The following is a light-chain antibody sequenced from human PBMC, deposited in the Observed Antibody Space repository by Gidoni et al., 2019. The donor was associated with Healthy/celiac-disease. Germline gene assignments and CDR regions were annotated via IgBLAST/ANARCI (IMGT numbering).Light chain of an antibody. CDR1: RSNIGSNT. CDR2: SKN. Sequence: QSVLTQPPSASVTPGQRVTISCSGSRSNIGSNTVNWYQQLPGTAPKLLIYSKNQRPSGVPDRFSGSKSGTSASLAISGLQSEDEADYYCAAWDDSLNGYVFGTGTKVTVL. CDR3: AAWDDSLNGYV. J-gene: IGLJ1*01. V-gene: IGLV1-44*01.